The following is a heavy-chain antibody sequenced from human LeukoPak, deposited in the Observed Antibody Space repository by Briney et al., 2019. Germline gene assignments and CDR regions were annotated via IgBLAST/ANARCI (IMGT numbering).Heavy chain of an antibody. CDR1: GASISSYY. D-gene: IGHD3-10*01. CDR2: IYYTGST. Sequence: SETLSLTCTVSGASISSYYCNWIRQPPGKGLEWIGYIYYTGSTNHNPSLKSRVTMSVDTSKNQFSLKLSSVTAADTAVYYCARELTMVRGVFDYWGQGTLVTVSS. CDR3: ARELTMVRGVFDY. V-gene: IGHV4-59*12. J-gene: IGHJ4*02.